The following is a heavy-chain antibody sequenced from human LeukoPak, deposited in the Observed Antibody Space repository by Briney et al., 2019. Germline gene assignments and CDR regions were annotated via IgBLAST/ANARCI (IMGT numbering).Heavy chain of an antibody. CDR2: INPNNEDT. J-gene: IGHJ4*02. Sequence: VASVKVSCKASGYTFASYDIIWVRRATGQRPEWMGLINPNNEDTEYAQKFQGRVTMTRNTSISTAYMELSGLRSEDTAVYYCSRLGYCRSTSCHFDYWGQGTLVTVSS. V-gene: IGHV1-8*01. CDR3: SRLGYCRSTSCHFDY. CDR1: GYTFASYD. D-gene: IGHD2-2*01.